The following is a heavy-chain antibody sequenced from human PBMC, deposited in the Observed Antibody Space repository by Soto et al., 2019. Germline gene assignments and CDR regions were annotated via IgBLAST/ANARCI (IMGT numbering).Heavy chain of an antibody. V-gene: IGHV4-61*01. CDR3: ARATLQVTGIPYYFDY. D-gene: IGHD2-21*02. J-gene: IGHJ4*02. Sequence: PSETLSLTCTVSGGSVSSVNYYWSWIRQTPGKGLEWIGYIHYSGSTNYNPSLKSRVTMSVDTSKNQFSLRLSSVTAADTALYYCARATLQVTGIPYYFDYWGQGSLVTVSS. CDR2: IHYSGST. CDR1: GGSVSSVNYY.